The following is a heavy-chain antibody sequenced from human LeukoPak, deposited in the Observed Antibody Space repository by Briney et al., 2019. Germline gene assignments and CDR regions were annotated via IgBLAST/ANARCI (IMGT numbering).Heavy chain of an antibody. CDR2: IYYSGST. V-gene: IGHV4-39*07. CDR1: GGSISSSSYY. Sequence: PSETLSLSCTVSGGSISSSSYYWGWMRQPPGKGLEWIGSIYYSGSTYYNPSLKSRVTISVDTSKNQFSLKLSSVTAADTAVYYCARVSGLTMIVVVQSDGFDIWGQGTMVSVSS. J-gene: IGHJ3*02. CDR3: ARVSGLTMIVVVQSDGFDI. D-gene: IGHD3-22*01.